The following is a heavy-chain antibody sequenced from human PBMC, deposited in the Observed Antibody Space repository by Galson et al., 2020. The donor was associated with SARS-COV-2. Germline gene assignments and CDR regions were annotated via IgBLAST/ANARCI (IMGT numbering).Heavy chain of an antibody. V-gene: IGHV1-69*13. Sequence: SVKVSCKASGCTFSSYAISWVRQAPGPGLEWMGGIIPILGTANYAQKFQGRVTITADESTSTVYMELSSLTSEDTAVYYCARNGDDYGDYGDSTWVDYWGQGTLVTVSS. J-gene: IGHJ4*02. CDR3: ARNGDDYGDYGDSTWVDY. CDR2: IIPILGTA. D-gene: IGHD4-17*01. CDR1: GCTFSSYA.